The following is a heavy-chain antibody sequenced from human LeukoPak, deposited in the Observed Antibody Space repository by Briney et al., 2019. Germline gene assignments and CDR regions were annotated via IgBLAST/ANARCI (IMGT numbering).Heavy chain of an antibody. CDR2: IRSKAYGGTT. Sequence: GGSLRLSCTASGFTFGDYAMSWFRQAPGKGLEWVGFIRSKAYGGTTEYAASVKGRFTISRDDSKSIAYLQMNSLKTEDTAVYYCTRGTYYYGSGTIGEYYYYGMDVWGQGTTVTVSS. D-gene: IGHD3-10*01. J-gene: IGHJ6*02. V-gene: IGHV3-49*03. CDR1: GFTFGDYA. CDR3: TRGTYYYGSGTIGEYYYYGMDV.